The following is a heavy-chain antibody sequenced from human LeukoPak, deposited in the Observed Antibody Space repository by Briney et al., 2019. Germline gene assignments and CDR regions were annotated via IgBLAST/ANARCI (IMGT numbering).Heavy chain of an antibody. J-gene: IGHJ6*01. D-gene: IGHD6-13*01. CDR2: ISSSSSSI. CDR1: GFTFSSYS. V-gene: IGHV3-21*01. Sequence: GGSLRLSCAASGFTFSSYSMNWVRQAPAKELERSSSISSSSSSIYYANSVKRRFTISRHNAKNSLYLQMNSLRAEDTAVYYCARFTFIWSSGLISSWSYYGMDVWVQGTTVTVSS. CDR3: ARFTFIWSSGLISSWSYYGMDV.